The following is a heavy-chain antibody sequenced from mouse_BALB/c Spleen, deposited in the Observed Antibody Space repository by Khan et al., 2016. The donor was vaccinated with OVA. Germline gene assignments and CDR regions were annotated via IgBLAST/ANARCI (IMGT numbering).Heavy chain of an antibody. CDR2: TYPGNGDS. CDR3: ARGGITTGYFDY. CDR1: GYTFTNYW. D-gene: IGHD1-1*01. V-gene: IGHV1-87*01. J-gene: IGHJ2*01. Sequence: VQLQQSGAELARPGASVKLSCKASGYTFTNYWMQWVKQRPGQGLEGIGTTYPGNGDSRYTKNFKGKATLPADESSTTDYMQLSSLTSEDSAVYYCARGGITTGYFDYWGLGTTLTVSS.